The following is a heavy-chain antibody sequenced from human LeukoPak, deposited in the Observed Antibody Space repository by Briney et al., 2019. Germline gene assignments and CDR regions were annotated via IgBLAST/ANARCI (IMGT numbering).Heavy chain of an antibody. CDR3: ARVGYSSVWYPLRN. V-gene: IGHV3-33*01. J-gene: IGHJ4*02. CDR2: IWYDGSNK. D-gene: IGHD6-19*01. Sequence: GRSLRLSCAASGFTFSSYGMHWVRQAPGKGLEWVAVIWYDGSNKYYADSEKGRFTISRDNSKNTLYLQMNSLRAEDTAVYYCARVGYSSVWYPLRNWGQGTLVTVSS. CDR1: GFTFSSYG.